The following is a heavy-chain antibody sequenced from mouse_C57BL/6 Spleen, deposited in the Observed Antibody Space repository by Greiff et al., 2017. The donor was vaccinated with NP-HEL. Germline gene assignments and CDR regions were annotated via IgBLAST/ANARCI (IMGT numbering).Heavy chain of an antibody. J-gene: IGHJ4*01. CDR2: IWSDGST. V-gene: IGHV2-6-1*01. CDR1: GFSLTSYG. D-gene: IGHD2-3*01. CDR3: ARHAYDGYYVGAMDY. Sequence: VQLKESGPGLVAPSQSLSITCTVSGFSLTSYGVHWVRQPPGKGLEWLVVIWSDGSTTSNSALKSRLSISKDNSKSQVFLKMNSLQTDDTAMYYCARHAYDGYYVGAMDYWGQGTSVTVSS.